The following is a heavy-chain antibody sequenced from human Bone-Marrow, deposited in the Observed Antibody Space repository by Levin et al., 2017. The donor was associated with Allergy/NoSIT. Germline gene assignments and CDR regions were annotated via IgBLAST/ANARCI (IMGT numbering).Heavy chain of an antibody. CDR2: IYPGDSDT. V-gene: IGHV5-51*01. CDR3: ARYTSSSIY. CDR1: GYSFTTYW. Sequence: GGSLRLSCKGSGYSFTTYWIGWVRQMPGKGLEWMGIIYPGDSDTRYSPSFQGQVTISADKSISTAYMQWGSLRASDTATYYCARYTSSSIYWGQGTLVTVSS. J-gene: IGHJ4*02. D-gene: IGHD6-6*01.